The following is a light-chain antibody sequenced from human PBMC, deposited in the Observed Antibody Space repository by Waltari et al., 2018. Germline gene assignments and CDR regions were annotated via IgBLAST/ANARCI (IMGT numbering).Light chain of an antibody. V-gene: IGLV2-18*02. Sequence: QSALTQPPSVSGSPGQSVTISCTGTSSDVGSYSRVSWYQQPPGTAPKLMIYEVSNRPSWVPDRFSGSKSGNTASLTISGLQAEDEADYYCSSYTSSSFVVFGGGTKLTVL. CDR3: SSYTSSSFVV. CDR2: EVS. CDR1: SSDVGSYSR. J-gene: IGLJ2*01.